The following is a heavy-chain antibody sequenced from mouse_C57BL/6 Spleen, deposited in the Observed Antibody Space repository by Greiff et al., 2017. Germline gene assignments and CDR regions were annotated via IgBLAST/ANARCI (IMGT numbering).Heavy chain of an antibody. V-gene: IGHV5-17*01. CDR2: LSPGSSNI. Sequence: EVKLQESGGGLVKPGGSLKLSCAASGFTFSDYGMHWVRQAPEQGLEWVAYLSPGSSNIYYADTVKGRFTLTRDNAKNTLFLQMTRLRSEDTAMYYCARSTGTRNFGYWGQGTTLTVSS. CDR3: ARSTGTRNFGY. D-gene: IGHD4-1*01. J-gene: IGHJ2*01. CDR1: GFTFSDYG.